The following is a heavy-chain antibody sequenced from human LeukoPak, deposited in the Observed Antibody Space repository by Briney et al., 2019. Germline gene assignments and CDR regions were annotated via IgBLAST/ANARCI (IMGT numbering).Heavy chain of an antibody. V-gene: IGHV3-23*01. Sequence: GGSLRLSCAASGFTFSGYAMSWVRQAPGKGLEWVSAISGSGGSTYYADSVKGRFTISRDNSRNTLYLQMNSLRAEDTAVYYCAKDRGYSSALDYWGQGTLVTVSS. D-gene: IGHD6-19*01. CDR2: ISGSGGST. J-gene: IGHJ4*02. CDR3: AKDRGYSSALDY. CDR1: GFTFSGYA.